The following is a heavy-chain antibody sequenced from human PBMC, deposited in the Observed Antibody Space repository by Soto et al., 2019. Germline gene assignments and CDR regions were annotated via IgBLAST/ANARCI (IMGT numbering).Heavy chain of an antibody. V-gene: IGHV3-7*05. CDR2: LDQGGGEK. J-gene: IGHJ5*02. CDR3: ARYRGITGTTENWFDP. CDR1: EFSFSDYW. D-gene: IGHD1-7*01. Sequence: GGSLRLSCAASEFSFSDYWMAWVRQAPGKGLEWVANLDQGGGEKHYVDSVKGRFTISRDNAKNSLYLQMNSLRAEDTAVYYCARYRGITGTTENWFDPWGQGTLVTVSS.